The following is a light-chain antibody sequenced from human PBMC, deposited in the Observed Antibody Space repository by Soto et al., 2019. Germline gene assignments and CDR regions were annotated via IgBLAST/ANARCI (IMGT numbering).Light chain of an antibody. Sequence: QTVVTQEASFSVSPGGTVTLTCALSSGSASSINYANWFQQTPGQAPRLIIYNIKNRSSGVPDRFSGSILGNKAALTITGAQAEDESDYYCAVYVSGGTYWVFGGGTKLTVL. V-gene: IGLV8-61*01. CDR1: SGSASSINY. CDR3: AVYVSGGTYWV. J-gene: IGLJ3*02. CDR2: NIK.